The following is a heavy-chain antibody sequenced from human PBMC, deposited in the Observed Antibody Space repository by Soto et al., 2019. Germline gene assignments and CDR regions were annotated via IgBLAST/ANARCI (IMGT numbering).Heavy chain of an antibody. CDR2: IYYSGST. V-gene: IGHV4-31*03. CDR3: ARDGLGTGLFDY. D-gene: IGHD1-1*01. Sequence: QVQLQESGPGLVKPSQTQSLTCTVSSGSISSGGYYWSWIRQHPGKGLEWIGYIYYSGSTYYNPSLKSRVTISVDTSKNQFSLNLSSVTAADTAVYYCARDGLGTGLFDYWGQGTLVTVSS. CDR1: SGSISSGGYY. J-gene: IGHJ4*02.